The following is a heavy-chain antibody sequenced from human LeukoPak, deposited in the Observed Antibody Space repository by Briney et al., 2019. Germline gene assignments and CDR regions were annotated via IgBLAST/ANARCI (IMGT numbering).Heavy chain of an antibody. CDR1: GFTFSDYG. CDR2: IDDTSGAI. D-gene: IGHD2-2*02. Sequence: PGGSLRLSCEASGFTFSDYGMNWVRQSPGKGLEWISYIDDTSGAIYYADPVKGRFAISRDNAKNSLYLQMNSLRAEDTAVYYCARSSISSSYTYWGQGTLVTVSS. V-gene: IGHV3-48*04. CDR3: ARSSISSSYTY. J-gene: IGHJ4*02.